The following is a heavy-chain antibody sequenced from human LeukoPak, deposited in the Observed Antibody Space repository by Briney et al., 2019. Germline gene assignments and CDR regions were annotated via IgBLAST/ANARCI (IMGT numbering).Heavy chain of an antibody. V-gene: IGHV3-74*01. CDR3: ARGRPHGNDY. CDR1: GFTFSIYW. CDR2: INTDETST. Sequence: PGGSLRLSCAASGFTFSIYWMHWVRQAPGKGLVWVSRINTDETSTSYADSMTGRFIISRDNAKNTLYLQMNSLRVEDTAVYYCARGRPHGNDYWGQGTLVTVSS. D-gene: IGHD4-23*01. J-gene: IGHJ4*02.